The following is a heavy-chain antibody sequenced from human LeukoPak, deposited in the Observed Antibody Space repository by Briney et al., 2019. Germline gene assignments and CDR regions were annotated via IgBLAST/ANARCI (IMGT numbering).Heavy chain of an antibody. Sequence: GGSLRLSCVVSGFTFSNYAMHWVRQAPGKGLEWVAVISYAGNNKYYADSVKGRFTISRDNSKNTLYLQMNSLRAEDTAVYYCAKVLSSVVTAIDYWGQGTLVTVSS. CDR1: GFTFSNYA. J-gene: IGHJ4*02. CDR3: AKVLSSVVTAIDY. V-gene: IGHV3-30*04. D-gene: IGHD2-21*02. CDR2: ISYAGNNK.